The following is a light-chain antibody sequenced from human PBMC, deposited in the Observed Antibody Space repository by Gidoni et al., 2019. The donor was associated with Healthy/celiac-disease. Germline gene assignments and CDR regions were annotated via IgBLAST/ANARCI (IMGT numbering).Light chain of an antibody. CDR1: SSNIGAGYD. V-gene: IGLV1-40*01. CDR2: GNS. Sequence: QSVLTQPPSVSGAPWQRVTISCTGSSSNIGAGYDVHWYQQLPGTAPKLLIYGNSNRTSGVPDRFSGSKSGTSASLAITGLQAEDEADYYCQSYDSSLSLVVFGGGTKLTVL. J-gene: IGLJ2*01. CDR3: QSYDSSLSLVV.